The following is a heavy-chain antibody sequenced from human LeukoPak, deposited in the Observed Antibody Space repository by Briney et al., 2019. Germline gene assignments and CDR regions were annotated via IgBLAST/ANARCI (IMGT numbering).Heavy chain of an antibody. Sequence: PGGSLRLSCAASGFTFSSSAMSWVRPAPGKGVEWVSAISGSGGSTYYADSVKGRFTISRDNSKNTLYLQMNSLRAEDTAVYYCAKDEKAIVVVPAAISFYFDYWGQGTLVTVSS. V-gene: IGHV3-23*01. J-gene: IGHJ4*02. CDR1: GFTFSSSA. CDR2: ISGSGGST. CDR3: AKDEKAIVVVPAAISFYFDY. D-gene: IGHD2-2*02.